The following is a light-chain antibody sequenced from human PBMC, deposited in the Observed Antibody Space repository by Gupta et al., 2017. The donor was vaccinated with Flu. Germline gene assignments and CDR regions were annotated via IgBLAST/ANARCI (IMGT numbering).Light chain of an antibody. CDR1: QGISHY. CDR2: AAS. CDR3: QKYDSVPII. Sequence: IKMTQSQSSLSASLGDRVTFTCRASQGISHYLAWYQQKPGEAPELLIYAASTLKSGVPSRFSGSGSGTDFTLTISSLQPEDVATYYCQKYDSVPIIFGQGTRLDIK. V-gene: IGKV1-27*01. J-gene: IGKJ5*01.